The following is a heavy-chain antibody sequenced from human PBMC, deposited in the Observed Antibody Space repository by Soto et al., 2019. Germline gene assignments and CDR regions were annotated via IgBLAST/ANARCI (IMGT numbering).Heavy chain of an antibody. V-gene: IGHV3-23*01. CDR2: ISGSGGST. Sequence: PGGSLRLSCAASGFNFSSYAISRVPQAPGKGLEWVSAISGSGGSTYYADPVKGRFTISRDNSKNTLYLQMNSLRAEDTAVYYCAKLSAHETIITYCAGDCYTDYWGQRTLVTVSS. D-gene: IGHD2-21*01. CDR3: AKLSAHETIITYCAGDCYTDY. J-gene: IGHJ4*01. CDR1: GFNFSSYA.